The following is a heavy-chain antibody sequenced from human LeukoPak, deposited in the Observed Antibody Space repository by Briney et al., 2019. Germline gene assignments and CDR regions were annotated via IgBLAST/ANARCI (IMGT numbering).Heavy chain of an antibody. CDR1: GGTFSSYA. Sequence: ASVKVSCKASGGTFSSYAINWVRQAPGQGLEWMGGIIPIFGTANYAQKFQGRVTITADESTSTAYMELSSLRSEDTAVYYCARGLISIGREYYFDYWGQGTLVTVSS. J-gene: IGHJ4*02. V-gene: IGHV1-69*13. D-gene: IGHD2-21*01. CDR3: ARGLISIGREYYFDY. CDR2: IIPIFGTA.